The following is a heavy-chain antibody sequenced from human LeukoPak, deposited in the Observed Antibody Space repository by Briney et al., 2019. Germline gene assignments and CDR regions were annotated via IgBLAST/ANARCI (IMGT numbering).Heavy chain of an antibody. J-gene: IGHJ3*02. Sequence: GGSLRLSCAASGFTFSSYAMSWVRQAPGKGLEWVSAISGSGGSTYYADSVKGRFTISRDNAKNSLYLQKNSLTAEDTAVYFCVRDQGSWSIAAHLDTFDMWGQGTMVTVSS. V-gene: IGHV3-23*01. CDR2: ISGSGGST. CDR1: GFTFSSYA. CDR3: VRDQGSWSIAAHLDTFDM. D-gene: IGHD6-6*01.